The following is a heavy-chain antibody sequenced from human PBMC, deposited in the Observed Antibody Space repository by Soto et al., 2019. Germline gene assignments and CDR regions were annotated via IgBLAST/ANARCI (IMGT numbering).Heavy chain of an antibody. CDR3: ARETLQICCSWYDYYCYFLYV. J-gene: IGHJ6*03. CDR2: TYYRSKWYN. V-gene: IGHV6-1*01. D-gene: IGHD6-13*01. CDR1: GDSVSSNSAA. Sequence: SQTLSLTCAISGDSVSSNSAAWNWIRQSPSRGLEWLGRTYYRSKWYNDYAVSVKSRITINPDTSKNQFSLQLNSVTPEDTAVYYCARETLQICCSWYDYYCYFLYVWRKGTTVTVS.